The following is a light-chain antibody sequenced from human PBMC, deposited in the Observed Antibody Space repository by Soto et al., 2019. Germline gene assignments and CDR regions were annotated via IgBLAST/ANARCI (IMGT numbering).Light chain of an antibody. CDR1: QSIRNNF. CDR3: QQYVTSPWT. Sequence: EIVLTQSPGTLSLSPGERATLSCRASQSIRNNFLAWYQQKPGQAPMLLIYGASNRATGIPDRFSGSGSGTGFTLTISRLGPEDFAVYYCQQYVTSPWTFGQGTKVEIE. V-gene: IGKV3-20*01. CDR2: GAS. J-gene: IGKJ1*01.